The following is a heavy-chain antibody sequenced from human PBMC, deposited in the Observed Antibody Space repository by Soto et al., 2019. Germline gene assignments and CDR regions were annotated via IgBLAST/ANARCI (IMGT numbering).Heavy chain of an antibody. CDR2: ISAYNGNT. CDR1: GYTFTSYG. CDR3: ARADVVVPAANWFDP. Sequence: ASVKVSCKASGYTFTSYGISWVRQAPGQGLEWMGWISAYNGNTNYAQKLQGRVTMTTGTSTSTAYMELRSLRSDDTAVYYCARADVVVPAANWFDPWGQGTLVTVSS. D-gene: IGHD2-2*01. J-gene: IGHJ5*02. V-gene: IGHV1-18*01.